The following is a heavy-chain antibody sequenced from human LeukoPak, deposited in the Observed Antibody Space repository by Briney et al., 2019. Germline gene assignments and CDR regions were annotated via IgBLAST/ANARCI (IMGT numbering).Heavy chain of an antibody. D-gene: IGHD6-19*01. V-gene: IGHV4-30-4*01. CDR1: GGSISSGEYY. Sequence: NPSETLSLTCTVSGGSISSGEYYWSWIRQPPGKGLEWIGYIYYSGSTYYNPSLKSRVTISVDTSKNQFSLKLSSVTAADTAVYYCARGYSSGWYTPEYFQHWGQGTLVTVSS. J-gene: IGHJ1*01. CDR2: IYYSGST. CDR3: ARGYSSGWYTPEYFQH.